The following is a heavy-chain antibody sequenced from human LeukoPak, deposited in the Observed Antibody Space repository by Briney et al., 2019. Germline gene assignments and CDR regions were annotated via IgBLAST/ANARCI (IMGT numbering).Heavy chain of an antibody. J-gene: IGHJ4*02. V-gene: IGHV1-2*02. Sequence: GASVKVSCKASGYTFTGYYMHWVRQAPGQGLEWMGWINPNSGGTNYAQKFQGRVTMTRDTSISTAYMELSRLRSDDTAMYYCARVKAAAGQPQSLRYWGQGTLATVSS. CDR2: INPNSGGT. D-gene: IGHD6-13*01. CDR3: ARVKAAAGQPQSLRY. CDR1: GYTFTGYY.